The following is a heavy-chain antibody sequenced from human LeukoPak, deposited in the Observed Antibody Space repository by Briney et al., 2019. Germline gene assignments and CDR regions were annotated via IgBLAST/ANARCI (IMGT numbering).Heavy chain of an antibody. J-gene: IGHJ6*04. CDR2: ISSSGSTI. CDR3: AELGVTMIGGV. V-gene: IGHV3-48*04. Sequence: GSLRLSCAASGFTFSSYGMNWVRQAPGKGLEWVSYISSSGSTIYYADSVKGRFTISRDNAKNSLYLQMNSLRAEDTAVYYCAELGVTMIGGVWGKGTTVTISS. CDR1: GFTFSSYG. D-gene: IGHD3-10*02.